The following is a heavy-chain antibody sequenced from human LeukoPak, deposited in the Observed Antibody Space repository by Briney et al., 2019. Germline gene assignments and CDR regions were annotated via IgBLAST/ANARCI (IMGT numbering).Heavy chain of an antibody. CDR3: ANYYDSSGYYLGY. V-gene: IGHV4-34*01. CDR2: INHSGST. CDR1: GGSFSGYY. Sequence: SETLSLTCAVYGGSFSGYYWSWIRQPPGKGLEWIGEINHSGSTNYNPSLKSRVTISVDTSKNQFSPKLSSVTAADTAVYYCANYYDSSGYYLGYWGQGTLVTVSS. J-gene: IGHJ4*02. D-gene: IGHD3-22*01.